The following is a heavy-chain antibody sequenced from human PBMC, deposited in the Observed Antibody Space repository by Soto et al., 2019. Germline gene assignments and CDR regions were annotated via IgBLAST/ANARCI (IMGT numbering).Heavy chain of an antibody. V-gene: IGHV4-4*02. CDR2: IYHSGST. D-gene: IGHD3-10*01. Sequence: QVQLQESGPGLVKPSGTLSLTCAVSGGSISSSNWWSWVRQPPGKGLEWIEEIYHSGSTNYNPSPKSRVTIPVDKSKNRFSLKLSSVTAADTAVYYCARARVPPILFAYWGQGTLVTVSS. J-gene: IGHJ4*02. CDR1: GGSISSSNW. CDR3: ARARVPPILFAY.